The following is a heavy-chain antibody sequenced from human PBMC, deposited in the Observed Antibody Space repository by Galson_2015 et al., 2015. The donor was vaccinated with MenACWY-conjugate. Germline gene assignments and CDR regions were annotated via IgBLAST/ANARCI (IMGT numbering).Heavy chain of an antibody. CDR2: ST. D-gene: IGHD3-3*01. V-gene: IGHV4-59*03. CDR3: ARVYDFWSGYYTPDY. Sequence: STNYNPSLKSRVTISLDTSKDQFFLDLSSVTAADTAVYYCARVYDFWSGYYTPDYWGQGTLVTVSS. J-gene: IGHJ4*02.